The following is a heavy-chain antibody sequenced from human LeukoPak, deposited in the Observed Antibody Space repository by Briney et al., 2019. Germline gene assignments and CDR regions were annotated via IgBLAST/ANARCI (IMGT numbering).Heavy chain of an antibody. V-gene: IGHV3-11*04. Sequence: NPGGSLRLSCAASGFTFSDYYMSWIRQAPGKGLEWVSYISSSGSTIYYADSVKGRFTISRDNAKNSLYLQMNSLRAEDTAVYYCAGGPQTEDAFVIWGQGTMVTVSS. CDR2: ISSSGSTI. J-gene: IGHJ3*02. D-gene: IGHD4-23*01. CDR1: GFTFSDYY. CDR3: AGGPQTEDAFVI.